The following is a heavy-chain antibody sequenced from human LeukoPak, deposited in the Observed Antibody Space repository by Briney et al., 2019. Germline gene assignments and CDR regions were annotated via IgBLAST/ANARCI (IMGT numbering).Heavy chain of an antibody. CDR3: ARALTGLDY. J-gene: IGHJ4*02. CDR1: GFTFSSYG. CDR2: ISRSGGTI. D-gene: IGHD7-27*01. Sequence: PGRSLRLSCAASGFTFSSYGMNWIRQAPGKGLEWVSYISRSGGTIYYADSVKGRFTISRDNAKNSLYLQMNSLRAEDTAVYYCARALTGLDYWGLGTLVTVSS. V-gene: IGHV3-48*04.